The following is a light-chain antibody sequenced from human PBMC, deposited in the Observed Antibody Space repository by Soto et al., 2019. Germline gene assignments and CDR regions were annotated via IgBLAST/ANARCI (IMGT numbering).Light chain of an antibody. Sequence: QSVLPQPPSVSGAPGQSVTISCTGSSSNIGAGYTVHWYQQLPGTAPKLLIYDNLNRPSGVPDRFSGSRSGTSASLAITGLQAEDEADYYCQTLDSSLNVYVFGPGTKVTVL. CDR2: DNL. V-gene: IGLV1-40*01. CDR3: QTLDSSLNVYV. J-gene: IGLJ1*01. CDR1: SSNIGAGYT.